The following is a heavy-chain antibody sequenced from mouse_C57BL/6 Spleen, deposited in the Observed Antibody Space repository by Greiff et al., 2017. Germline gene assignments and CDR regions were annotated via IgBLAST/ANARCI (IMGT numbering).Heavy chain of an antibody. Sequence: QVQLQQSGAELVKPGASVKLSCKASGYTFTSYWMQWVKQRPGQGLEWIGEIDPSDSYTNYNQKFKGKATLTVDTSSSTAYMQLSSLTSEDSAVYFCARYYYGSSYVGYFDYWGQGTTLTVSS. J-gene: IGHJ2*01. CDR2: IDPSDSYT. V-gene: IGHV1-50*01. D-gene: IGHD1-1*01. CDR3: ARYYYGSSYVGYFDY. CDR1: GYTFTSYW.